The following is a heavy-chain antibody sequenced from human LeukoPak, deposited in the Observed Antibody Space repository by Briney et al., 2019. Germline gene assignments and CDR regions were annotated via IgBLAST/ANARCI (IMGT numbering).Heavy chain of an antibody. D-gene: IGHD4-17*01. J-gene: IGHJ4*02. Sequence: SGTLSLTCAVSGGSISSSNWWSWVRQPPGKGLEWIGSIYHSGSTYYNPSLKSRVTISVDTSKNQFSLKLSSVTAADTALYYCARAQTYGDSRLLLGYWGQGTLVTVSS. CDR2: IYHSGST. CDR1: GGSISSSNW. CDR3: ARAQTYGDSRLLLGY. V-gene: IGHV4-4*02.